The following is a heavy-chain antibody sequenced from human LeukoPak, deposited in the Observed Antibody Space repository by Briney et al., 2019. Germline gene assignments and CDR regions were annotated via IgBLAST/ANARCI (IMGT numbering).Heavy chain of an antibody. CDR3: AQDLFDIVVVVAATWDAFDI. D-gene: IGHD2-15*01. J-gene: IGHJ3*02. CDR2: ISGSGGST. Sequence: PGGSVRLSCAASGFTFSSYAMSWVRQAPGKGLEWVSAISGSGGSTYYADSVKGRFTISRDNSKNTLYLQMNSLRAEDTAVYYCAQDLFDIVVVVAATWDAFDIWGQGTMVTVSS. CDR1: GFTFSSYA. V-gene: IGHV3-23*01.